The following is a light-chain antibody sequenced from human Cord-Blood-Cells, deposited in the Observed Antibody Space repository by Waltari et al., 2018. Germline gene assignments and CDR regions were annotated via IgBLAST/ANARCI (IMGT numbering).Light chain of an antibody. CDR3: QQRSNWPT. CDR2: DAS. V-gene: IGKV3-11*01. CDR1: QRVSSY. Sequence: EIVLTQSPATLSLSPGERATLSSRASQRVSSYLAWYQQKPGKAPRLLIYDASNRATGIPARFSGSGSGTDFTLTISSLEPEDFAVYYCQQRSNWPTFGGGTKVEIK. J-gene: IGKJ4*01.